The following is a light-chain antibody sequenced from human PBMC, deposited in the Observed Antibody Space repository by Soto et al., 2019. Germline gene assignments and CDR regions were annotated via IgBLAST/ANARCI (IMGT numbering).Light chain of an antibody. J-gene: IGKJ1*01. CDR1: QSVLYSSNNKNY. CDR2: WAS. Sequence: DIVMTQSPDSLAVSLGERATINCKSSQSVLYSSNNKNYLAWYQQKPGQAPKLLISWASTRESGVPDRFSGSGSGADFTLTISSRQAEDVAVYYWQQYYSPLTFGQGTKVEIK. V-gene: IGKV4-1*01. CDR3: QQYYSPLT.